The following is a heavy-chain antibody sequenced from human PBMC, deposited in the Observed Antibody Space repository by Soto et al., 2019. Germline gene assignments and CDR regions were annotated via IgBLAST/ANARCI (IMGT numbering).Heavy chain of an antibody. Sequence: SETLSLTCTVSGGSISSYYWSWIRQPPGKGLEWIGYIYYSGSTNYNPSLKSRVTISVDTSKNQFSLKLSSVTAADTAVYYCARASGYDYVFDYWGQGTQVTVSS. J-gene: IGHJ4*02. D-gene: IGHD5-12*01. CDR1: GGSISSYY. CDR2: IYYSGST. V-gene: IGHV4-59*08. CDR3: ARASGYDYVFDY.